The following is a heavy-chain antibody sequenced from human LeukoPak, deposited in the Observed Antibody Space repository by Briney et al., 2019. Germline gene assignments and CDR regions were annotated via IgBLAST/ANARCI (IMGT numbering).Heavy chain of an antibody. V-gene: IGHV1-18*01. CDR1: GYTFTSYG. CDR2: VSAYNGNT. CDR3: ARDNHYYDSSGYI. D-gene: IGHD3-22*01. J-gene: IGHJ4*02. Sequence: ASVKVSCKASGYTFTSYGISWVRQAPGQGLEWMGWVSAYNGNTNYAQKLQGRATMTTDTSTSTAYMELRSLRSDDTAVYYCARDNHYYDSSGYIWGQGTLVTVSS.